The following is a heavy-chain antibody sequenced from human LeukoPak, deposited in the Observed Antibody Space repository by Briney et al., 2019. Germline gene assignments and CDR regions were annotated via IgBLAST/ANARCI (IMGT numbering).Heavy chain of an antibody. CDR1: GGSISSGSYY. Sequence: PSETLSLTCTVSGGSISSGSYYWRWIRQPAGKGLEWIGRIYTSGRTNYNPSLKSRVTISVDTSKNQFSLKLSSVTAADTAVYYCARLDLRGYYFDYWGQGTLVTVSS. D-gene: IGHD3-9*01. CDR3: ARLDLRGYYFDY. V-gene: IGHV4-61*02. J-gene: IGHJ4*02. CDR2: IYTSGRT.